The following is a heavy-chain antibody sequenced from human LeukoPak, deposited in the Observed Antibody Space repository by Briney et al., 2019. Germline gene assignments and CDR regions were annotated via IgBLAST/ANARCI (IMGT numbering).Heavy chain of an antibody. CDR2: IYYSGIT. CDR3: ARGPRDYGSGSYYFDY. D-gene: IGHD3-10*01. J-gene: IGHJ4*02. CDR1: GGSISGYY. Sequence: PSETLSLTCTVSGGSISGYYWSWIRQPPGKGLEWIGYIYYSGITNYNPSLKSRVTLSVDTSKNQFSLKLSSVTAADTAVYYCARGPRDYGSGSYYFDYWGQGTLVTVSS. V-gene: IGHV4-59*12.